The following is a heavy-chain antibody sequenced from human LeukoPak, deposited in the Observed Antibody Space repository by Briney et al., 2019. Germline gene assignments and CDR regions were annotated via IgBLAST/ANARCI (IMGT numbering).Heavy chain of an antibody. CDR2: ISSSGSTI. CDR3: AELGITMIGGV. J-gene: IGHJ6*04. Sequence: GGFLRLSCAASGFTFSSYEMNWVRQAPGKGLEWVSYISSSGSTIYYADSVKGRFTISRDNAKNSLYLQMNSLRAEDTAVYYCAELGITMIGGVWGKGTTVTISS. D-gene: IGHD3-10*02. V-gene: IGHV3-48*03. CDR1: GFTFSSYE.